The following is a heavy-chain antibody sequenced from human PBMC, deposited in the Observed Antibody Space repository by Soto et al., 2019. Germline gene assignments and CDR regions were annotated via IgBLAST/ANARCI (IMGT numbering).Heavy chain of an antibody. D-gene: IGHD1-26*01. CDR1: GGTFSSHA. J-gene: IGHJ6*02. CDR3: ASSLVVDPGTYGSGNYYYGMDV. V-gene: IGHV1-69*05. CDR2: IIPIFGTA. Sequence: SVKICCKASGGTFSSHAISWVQQAPGQGLEWMGGIIPIFGTANYAQKIQGRVTITTDESTSTAYMELSSLRSEDTAVYYCASSLVVDPGTYGSGNYYYGMDVWGQETTVTVSS.